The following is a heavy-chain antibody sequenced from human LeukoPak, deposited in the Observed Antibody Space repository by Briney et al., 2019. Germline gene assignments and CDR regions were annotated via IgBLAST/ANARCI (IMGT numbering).Heavy chain of an antibody. D-gene: IGHD6-19*01. CDR1: GYTFTSYD. V-gene: IGHV1-8*03. J-gene: IGHJ4*02. CDR3: AKDLKRLIAVAGPFDY. Sequence: ASVKVSCKASGYTFTSYDINWVRQATGQGLEWMGWMNPNSGNTGYAQKFQGRVTITRNTSISTAYMELSSLRSEDTAVYYCAKDLKRLIAVAGPFDYWGQGTLVTVSS. CDR2: MNPNSGNT.